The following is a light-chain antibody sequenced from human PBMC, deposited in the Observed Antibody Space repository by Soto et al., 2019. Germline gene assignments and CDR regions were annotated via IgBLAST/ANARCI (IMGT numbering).Light chain of an antibody. CDR2: DAS. CDR3: QQYDNLPRA. J-gene: IGKJ5*01. CDR1: QDISNY. Sequence: DIQLYLSGSFMSASVGYRVTITCQASQDISNYLNWYQQKPGKAPKLLIYDASNLETGVPSRFSGSGSGTDFTFTISSLQPEDIATYYCQQYDNLPRAFGQGTRLEIK. V-gene: IGKV1-33*01.